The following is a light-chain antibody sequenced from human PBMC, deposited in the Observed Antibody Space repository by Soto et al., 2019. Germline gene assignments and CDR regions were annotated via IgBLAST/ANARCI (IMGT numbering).Light chain of an antibody. Sequence: QSALTQPRSVSGSPGQSVTISCTGTSSDVGGYNYVSWYQQHPGKAPKLMIYDVSKRPSGVPDRFSGSKSGNTASLTISGLQAEDEADYYCCSYAGSWVCGGGTQLPVL. J-gene: IGLJ3*02. CDR1: SSDVGGYNY. CDR2: DVS. V-gene: IGLV2-11*01. CDR3: CSYAGSWV.